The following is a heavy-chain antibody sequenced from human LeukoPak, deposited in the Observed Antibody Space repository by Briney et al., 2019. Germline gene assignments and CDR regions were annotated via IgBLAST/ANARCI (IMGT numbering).Heavy chain of an antibody. V-gene: IGHV5-51*01. D-gene: IGHD2-2*01. CDR2: IYPGDSDT. Sequence: PGESLRISCKGSGYSFASHWIGWVRQMPGKGLEWMGIIYPGDSDTRYSPSFQGQVTISADKSITTAYLQWNSLKASDTAMYYCARRAYCSSSSCREDWFDPWGQGTLVTVSS. J-gene: IGHJ5*02. CDR3: ARRAYCSSSSCREDWFDP. CDR1: GYSFASHW.